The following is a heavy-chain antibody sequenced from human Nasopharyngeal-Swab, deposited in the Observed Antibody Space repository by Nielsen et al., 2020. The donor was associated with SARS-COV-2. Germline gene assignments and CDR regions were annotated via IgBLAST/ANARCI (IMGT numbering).Heavy chain of an antibody. CDR2: IIPILGIA. J-gene: IGHJ4*02. V-gene: IGHV1-69*04. Sequence: SVKVSCKASGGTFSSYGISWVRQAPGQGLEWMGRIIPILGIANYAQKFQGRVTITADKSTSTAYMELSSLRSEDTAVYYCAKDASRITIFGVVSHFDCWGQGTLVTVSS. CDR1: GGTFSSYG. CDR3: AKDASRITIFGVVSHFDC. D-gene: IGHD3-3*01.